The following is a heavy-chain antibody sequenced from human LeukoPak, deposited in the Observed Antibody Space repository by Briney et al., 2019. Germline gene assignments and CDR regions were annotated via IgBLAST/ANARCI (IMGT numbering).Heavy chain of an antibody. Sequence: PGGSLRLSCEASGFTFSSYWMSWVRQAPGKGLEWVANIKQDGSEKYYVDSVKGRFTISRDNAKNSPYLQMNSLRAEDTAVYYCARPPIVGATTCFDYWGQGTLVTVSS. D-gene: IGHD1-26*01. CDR1: GFTFSSYW. V-gene: IGHV3-7*03. CDR2: IKQDGSEK. J-gene: IGHJ4*02. CDR3: ARPPIVGATTCFDY.